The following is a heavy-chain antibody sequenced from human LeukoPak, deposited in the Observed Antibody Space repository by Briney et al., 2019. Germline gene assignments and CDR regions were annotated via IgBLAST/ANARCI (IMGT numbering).Heavy chain of an antibody. CDR3: ARDPRSSSSY. J-gene: IGHJ4*02. Sequence: GGSLRLSCAASGFTFSSYWMYWVRQAPGKGLVWVSRISSDGISTYYADSEKGRFTISRDNAKNTLYLQMSSLRAEDTAVYYCARDPRSSSSYWGQGTLVTVSS. CDR1: GFTFSSYW. V-gene: IGHV3-74*01. CDR2: ISSDGIST. D-gene: IGHD6-6*01.